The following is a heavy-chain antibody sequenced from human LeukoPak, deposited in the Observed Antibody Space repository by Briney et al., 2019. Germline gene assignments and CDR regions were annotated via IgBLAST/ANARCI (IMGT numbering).Heavy chain of an antibody. CDR2: ISSSSTYI. J-gene: IGHJ4*02. V-gene: IGHV3-21*01. CDR1: GFTFSSYA. Sequence: GGSLRLSCAASGFTFSSYAMSWVRQAPGKGLEWVSSISSSSTYIYYVDSVKGRLTISRDDAKNSLYLQMNSLRAEDTALYYCARDWSGDDYWGQGTLVTVSS. D-gene: IGHD3-3*01. CDR3: ARDWSGDDY.